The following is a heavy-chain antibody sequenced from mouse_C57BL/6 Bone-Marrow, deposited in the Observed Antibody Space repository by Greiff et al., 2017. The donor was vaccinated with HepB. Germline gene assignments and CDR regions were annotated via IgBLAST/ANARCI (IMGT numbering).Heavy chain of an antibody. CDR3: ARDRGSNHWYFDV. CDR1: GFTFSSYA. D-gene: IGHD2-5*01. CDR2: ISDGGSYT. V-gene: IGHV5-4*01. Sequence: EVQGVESGGGLVKPGGSLKLSCAASGFTFSSYAMSWVRQTPEKRLEWVATISDGGSYTYYPDNVKGRFTISRDNAKNNLYLQMSHLKSEDTAMYYCARDRGSNHWYFDVWGTGTTVTVSS. J-gene: IGHJ1*03.